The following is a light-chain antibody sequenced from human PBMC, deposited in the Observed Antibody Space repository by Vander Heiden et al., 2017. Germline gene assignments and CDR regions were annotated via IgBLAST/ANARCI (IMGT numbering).Light chain of an antibody. CDR1: HNHGVS. CDR3: HQGSSLPLT. Sequence: IVLPQTAAFLAATPQGKVTMTCRARHNHGVSLDWYQQKPDQSPNLLIKYASPSSAGVPSRFSGSGEGTDFTLTISGLELEDAATYYCHQGSSLPLTFGRGTKVEIK. CDR2: YAS. J-gene: IGKJ4*01. V-gene: IGKV6-21*01.